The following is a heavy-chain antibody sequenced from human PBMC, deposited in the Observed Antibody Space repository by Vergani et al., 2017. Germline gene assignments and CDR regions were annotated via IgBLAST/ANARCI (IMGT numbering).Heavy chain of an antibody. CDR3: ARDLGGNSWYPGGYYGMDV. D-gene: IGHD6-13*01. V-gene: IGHV3-66*01. CDR1: GFTVSSNY. J-gene: IGHJ6*02. CDR2: IYSGGST. Sequence: EVQLVESGGGLVQPGGSLRLSCAASGFTVSSNYMSWVRQAPGKGLEWVSVIYSGGSTYYADSVKGRFTISRDNSKNTLYLQMNSLRAEDTAVYYCARDLGGNSWYPGGYYGMDVWGQGTTVTVSS.